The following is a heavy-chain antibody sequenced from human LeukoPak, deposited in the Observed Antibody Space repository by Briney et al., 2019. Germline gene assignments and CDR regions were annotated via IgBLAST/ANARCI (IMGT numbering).Heavy chain of an antibody. CDR1: GFSPSTRGVG. Sequence: SGPTLLHPTQTLTLTCTFSGFSPSTRGVGVGWIRQSPGKALEWLALIYWDDDKRYSPSLKSRLTLTKDTSKNQVVLTMTNMDPVDTATYYCAHSGDYYDGWDYWGQGTLVTVSS. J-gene: IGHJ4*02. CDR2: IYWDDDK. D-gene: IGHD3-22*01. CDR3: AHSGDYYDGWDY. V-gene: IGHV2-5*02.